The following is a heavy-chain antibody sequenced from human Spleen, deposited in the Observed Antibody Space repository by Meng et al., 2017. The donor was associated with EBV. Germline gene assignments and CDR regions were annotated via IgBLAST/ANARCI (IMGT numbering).Heavy chain of an antibody. V-gene: IGHV1-69-2*01. Sequence: VQLLPSGERGRRSGAPVTISRQPSGTTSPAFLMLVVERAPGTGLEWIGFVDPWHGNTRYAPSFQGRISITADPSRDTAYMELSGLRSDDTAVYFCSPSYFRVREFRHWGQGTLVTVSS. J-gene: IGHJ1*01. CDR2: VDPWHGNT. D-gene: IGHD3-10*01. CDR3: SPSYFRVREFRH. CDR1: GTTSPAFL.